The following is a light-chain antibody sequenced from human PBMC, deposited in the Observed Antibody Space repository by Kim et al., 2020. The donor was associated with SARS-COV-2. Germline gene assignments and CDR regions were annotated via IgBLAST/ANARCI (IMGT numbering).Light chain of an antibody. J-gene: IGLJ1*01. CDR3: QVWDSSSAHYV. V-gene: IGLV3-21*01. CDR1: KIGSKG. Sequence: APGQTAGMTSGGDKIGSKGGHWDQQKRGQAPVMVIYYDNEGPSGIPERFAGANSGNRATLTISRVEAGDEADYYGQVWDSSSAHYVFGAGTKVTVL. CDR2: YDN.